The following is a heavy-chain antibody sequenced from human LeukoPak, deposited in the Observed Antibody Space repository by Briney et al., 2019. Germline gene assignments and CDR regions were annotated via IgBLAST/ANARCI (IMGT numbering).Heavy chain of an antibody. Sequence: GGSLRLSCAASGFTFSSYSMDWVRQAPGKGLEWVSSISSSSSYIYYADSVKGRFTISRDNAKNSLYLQMNSLRAEDTAVYYCASFGGSGSYYNRVIDYWGQGTLVTVSS. J-gene: IGHJ4*02. CDR2: ISSSSSYI. D-gene: IGHD3-10*01. CDR1: GFTFSSYS. CDR3: ASFGGSGSYYNRVIDY. V-gene: IGHV3-21*01.